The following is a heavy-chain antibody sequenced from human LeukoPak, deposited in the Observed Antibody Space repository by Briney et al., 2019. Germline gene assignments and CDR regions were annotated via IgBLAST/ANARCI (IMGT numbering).Heavy chain of an antibody. CDR2: IYHSGST. CDR3: ARSLYGSGSYYTNWFDP. CDR1: GGSINSGGYY. V-gene: IGHV4-30-2*01. J-gene: IGHJ5*02. Sequence: SETLSLTCTVSGGSINSGGYYWTWIRQPPGKGLEWIGYIYHSGSTGYNPSLKSRVTISVDRSKNQFSLKLSSVTAADTAVYYCARSLYGSGSYYTNWFDPWGQGTLVTVSS. D-gene: IGHD3-10*01.